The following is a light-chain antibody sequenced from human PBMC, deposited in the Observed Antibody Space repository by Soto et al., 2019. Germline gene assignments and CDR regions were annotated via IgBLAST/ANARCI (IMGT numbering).Light chain of an antibody. CDR3: SSYTSSSTLEV. CDR2: DVI. V-gene: IGLV2-14*01. Sequence: HSALTQPASVSGSPGQSITISCTGTSSDVGGYNYVSWYQQHPGKAPKLMIYDVINRPSGVSNRFSGSKSGNTASLTISGLQAEDEADYYCSSYTSSSTLEVFGGGTKLTVL. J-gene: IGLJ2*01. CDR1: SSDVGGYNY.